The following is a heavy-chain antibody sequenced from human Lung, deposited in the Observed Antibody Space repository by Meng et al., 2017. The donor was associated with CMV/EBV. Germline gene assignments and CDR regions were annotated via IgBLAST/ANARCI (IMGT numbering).Heavy chain of an antibody. CDR1: GGSISSGGYY. Sequence: SETLSLXCTVSGGSISSGGYYWSWIRQHPGKGLEWIGYIYYSASTYYNPSLKSRVTISVDTSKNQFSLKLSSVTAADTAVYYCARDVSDHCSSTSCYRLGAFDIWGQGTMVTVSS. D-gene: IGHD2-2*01. CDR2: IYYSAST. V-gene: IGHV4-31*03. CDR3: ARDVSDHCSSTSCYRLGAFDI. J-gene: IGHJ3*02.